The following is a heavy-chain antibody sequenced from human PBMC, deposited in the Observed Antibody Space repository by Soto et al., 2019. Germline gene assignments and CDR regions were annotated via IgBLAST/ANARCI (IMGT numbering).Heavy chain of an antibody. CDR2: ISAYNGNT. CDR1: GYTFTSYG. CDR3: XXXXXPVLD. V-gene: IGHV1-18*01. Sequence: QVQLVQSGAEVKKPGASVKVSCKASGYTFTSYGISWVRQAPGQGLEWMGWISAYNGNTNYAQKLQGRVTMTTDTXXXXXXXXXXXXXXXXXXXXXXXXXXXPVLDWGQGTLVTVSS. J-gene: IGHJ4*02.